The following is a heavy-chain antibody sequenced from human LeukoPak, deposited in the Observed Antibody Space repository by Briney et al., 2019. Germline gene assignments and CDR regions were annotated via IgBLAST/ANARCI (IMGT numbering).Heavy chain of an antibody. J-gene: IGHJ4*02. D-gene: IGHD3-22*01. CDR3: ARDIRTYYYDSSGYEGGEALDY. CDR1: GFTFSSYW. CDR2: INSDGSST. V-gene: IGHV3-74*01. Sequence: GGSLRLSCAASGFTFSSYWMHWVRQAPGKGLAWVSRINSDGSSTSYADSVKGRFTISRDNAKNTLYLQMNSLRAEDTAVYYCARDIRTYYYDSSGYEGGEALDYWGQGTLVTVSS.